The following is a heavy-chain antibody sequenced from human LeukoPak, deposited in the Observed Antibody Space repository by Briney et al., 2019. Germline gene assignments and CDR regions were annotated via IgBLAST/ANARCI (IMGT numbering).Heavy chain of an antibody. J-gene: IGHJ4*02. CDR2: INPSGGST. Sequence: ASVKVSCKASGGTFSSYAISWVRQAPGQGLEWMGIINPSGGSTSYAQKFQGRVTMTRDMSTSTVYMELSSLRSEDTAVYYCARGPRSGYDLRYWGQGTLVTVS. V-gene: IGHV1-46*01. CDR1: GGTFSSYA. CDR3: ARGPRSGYDLRY. D-gene: IGHD5-12*01.